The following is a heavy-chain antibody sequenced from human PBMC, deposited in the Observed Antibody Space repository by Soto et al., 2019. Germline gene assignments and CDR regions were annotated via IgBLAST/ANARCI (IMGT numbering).Heavy chain of an antibody. CDR2: ISSSSSYI. CDR1: GFTFSSYS. Sequence: GGSLRLSCVASGFTFSSYSMNWVRQAPGKGLEWVSFISSSSSYIYYADSVKGRFTISRDNAKNSLYLQMNSLRAEDTAVYYCARESSRFVVVVAATRYYGMDVWGQGTTVTVSS. CDR3: ARESSRFVVVVAATRYYGMDV. V-gene: IGHV3-21*01. D-gene: IGHD2-15*01. J-gene: IGHJ6*02.